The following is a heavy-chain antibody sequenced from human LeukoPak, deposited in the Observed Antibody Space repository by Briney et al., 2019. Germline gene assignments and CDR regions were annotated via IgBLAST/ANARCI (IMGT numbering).Heavy chain of an antibody. CDR3: SVSLNY. V-gene: IGHV3-7*01. CDR2: IKQDGSEK. CDR1: GFTFSSYS. Sequence: GGSLRLSCAASGFTFSSYSMNWVRQAPGKGLEWVANIKQDGSEKYYVDSVKGRFTISRDNAKNSLYLQINSVRAEDTAVYYCSVSLNYWGQGTLVTVSS. J-gene: IGHJ4*02.